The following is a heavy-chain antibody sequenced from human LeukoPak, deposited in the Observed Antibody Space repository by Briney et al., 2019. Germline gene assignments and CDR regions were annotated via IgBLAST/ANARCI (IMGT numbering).Heavy chain of an antibody. CDR1: GGSINNYY. Sequence: SETLSLTCTVSGGSINNYYWSWIRQPHGKGLEWIGYIYYSGSTNYNPSLKSRVTISVDTSKNQFSLKLSSVTAADTAVYYCAREGYYDSSGYPDAFDIWGQGTMVTVSS. CDR3: AREGYYDSSGYPDAFDI. V-gene: IGHV4-59*01. D-gene: IGHD3-22*01. CDR2: IYYSGST. J-gene: IGHJ3*02.